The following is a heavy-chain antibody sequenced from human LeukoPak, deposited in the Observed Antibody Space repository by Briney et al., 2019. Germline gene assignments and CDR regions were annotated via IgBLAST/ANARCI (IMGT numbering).Heavy chain of an antibody. CDR1: GFTFSSYG. CDR3: ARVRGDDKYSSGWYLDY. Sequence: GRSLRLSCAASGFTFSSYGMHWVRQAPGKGLEWVAVIWYDGSNKYYADSVKGRFTISRDNSKNTLYLQMNSLRAKNTAEYYCARVRGDDKYSSGWYLDYWGQGTLVTVSS. J-gene: IGHJ4*02. V-gene: IGHV3-33*01. D-gene: IGHD6-19*01. CDR2: IWYDGSNK.